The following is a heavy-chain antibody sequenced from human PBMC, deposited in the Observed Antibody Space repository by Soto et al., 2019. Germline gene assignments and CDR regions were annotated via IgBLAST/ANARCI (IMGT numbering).Heavy chain of an antibody. CDR1: GGSISSSTYY. CDR3: ARSTLYYDNRY. V-gene: IGHV4-39*01. CDR2: IYYSGST. J-gene: IGHJ4*02. Sequence: QLQLQESGPGLVKPSETLSLTCTVSGGSISSSTYYWGWIRQPPGKGLEWIGSIYYSGSTYYNPSLKCRVTISVDTSKNQFSLKLSSVTAADSAVYYCARSTLYYDNRYWGQGTLVTVSS. D-gene: IGHD3-22*01.